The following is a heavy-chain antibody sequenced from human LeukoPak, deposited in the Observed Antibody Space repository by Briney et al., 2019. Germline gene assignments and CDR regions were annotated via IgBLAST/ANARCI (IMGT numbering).Heavy chain of an antibody. Sequence: ASVKVSCKASGYTFTSYGISWVRQPPGQGLEWMGWISAYNGNTNYAQKLQGRVTMTTDTSTSTAYMELRSLRSDDTAVYYCARDYDILTGYPTPYNWFDPWGQGTLVTVSS. CDR3: ARDYDILTGYPTPYNWFDP. D-gene: IGHD3-9*01. J-gene: IGHJ5*02. CDR1: GYTFTSYG. V-gene: IGHV1-18*01. CDR2: ISAYNGNT.